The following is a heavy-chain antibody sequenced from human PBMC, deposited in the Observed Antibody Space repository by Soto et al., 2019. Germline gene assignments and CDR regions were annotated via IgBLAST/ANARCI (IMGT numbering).Heavy chain of an antibody. Sequence: SETLSLTCTVSGGSISSYYWSWIRQPPGKGLEWIGYIYYSGSTNYNPSLKSRVTISVDTSKNQFSLKLSSVTAADTAVYYCARGYYDSSGYYFDYWGQGTLVTVSS. V-gene: IGHV4-59*01. CDR2: IYYSGST. D-gene: IGHD3-22*01. CDR1: GGSISSYY. CDR3: ARGYYDSSGYYFDY. J-gene: IGHJ4*02.